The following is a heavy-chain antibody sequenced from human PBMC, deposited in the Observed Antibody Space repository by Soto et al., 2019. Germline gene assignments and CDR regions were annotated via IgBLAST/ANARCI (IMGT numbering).Heavy chain of an antibody. CDR2: ISHDANNE. V-gene: IGHV3-30*03. CDR3: GRVHVQTQLWSGMPLGF. J-gene: IGHJ4*02. D-gene: IGHD5-18*01. CDR1: GFTFSNYA. Sequence: QVQLVESGGGVVQPGRSLRLSCAASGFTFSNYAMHWVRQAPGKGLEWVAVISHDANNEYYAVSVEGRFTISRDNSKNRLYLQMHGLRADDTAVYYCGRVHVQTQLWSGMPLGFWGQGTLVTVSS.